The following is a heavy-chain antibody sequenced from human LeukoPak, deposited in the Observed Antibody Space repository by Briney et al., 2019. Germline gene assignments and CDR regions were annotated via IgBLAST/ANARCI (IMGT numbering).Heavy chain of an antibody. D-gene: IGHD6-13*01. Sequence: GGSLRLSCAASGFTFSSYSMNWVRQAPGKGLEWVSSISSSSSYIYYADSVKGRFTISRDNAKNSLYLQMNSLRVEDTAVYYCARDPGSSWYNGAYYYYGMDVWGQGTTVTVSS. J-gene: IGHJ6*02. V-gene: IGHV3-21*01. CDR3: ARDPGSSWYNGAYYYYGMDV. CDR1: GFTFSSYS. CDR2: ISSSSSYI.